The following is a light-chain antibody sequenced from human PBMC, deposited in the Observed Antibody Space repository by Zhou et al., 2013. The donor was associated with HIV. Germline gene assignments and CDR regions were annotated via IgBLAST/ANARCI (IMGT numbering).Light chain of an antibody. CDR2: SAA. Sequence: EIVLTQYPATLSVSPGQRVTLSCRASQSVRTDLAWYQQKPGQAPRLLIYSAATRATGIPPRFSGSGSGTEFTLTIRRLEPEDSAVYYCQQYGSSPLTFGGGTQVE. V-gene: IGKV3-20*01. J-gene: IGKJ4*01. CDR3: QQYGSSPLT. CDR1: QSVRTD.